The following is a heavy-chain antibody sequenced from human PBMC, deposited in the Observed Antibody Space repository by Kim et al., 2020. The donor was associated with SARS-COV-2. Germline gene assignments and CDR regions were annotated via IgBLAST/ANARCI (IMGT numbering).Heavy chain of an antibody. CDR3: ARDWAYSYGSGSYLFDF. D-gene: IGHD3-10*01. J-gene: IGHJ4*02. CDR1: GFTFSDYS. CDR2: ISYEGSNR. Sequence: GGSLRLSCASSGFTFSDYSMHWVRQAPGKGLEWVAFISYEGSNRYYADSVKGRFTISRESSKNTMYLQMNSLRAEDTAVYYCARDWAYSYGSGSYLFDFWGQGNLVTVSS. V-gene: IGHV3-30*04.